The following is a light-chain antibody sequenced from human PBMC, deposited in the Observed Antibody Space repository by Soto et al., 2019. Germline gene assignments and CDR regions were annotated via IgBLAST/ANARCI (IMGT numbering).Light chain of an antibody. J-gene: IGLJ1*01. CDR3: CLYVGATTYV. CDR2: EGH. Sequence: QSFLAQPASVSGSPGRSITISCTGASGYVGTYSLVSWYQQHPGKAPKVVIYEGHKRPSGVPDRFSGSTSVNTASLTISGLQTDDEADYYCCLYVGATTYVFGTGTRSPS. CDR1: SGYVGTYSL. V-gene: IGLV2-23*01.